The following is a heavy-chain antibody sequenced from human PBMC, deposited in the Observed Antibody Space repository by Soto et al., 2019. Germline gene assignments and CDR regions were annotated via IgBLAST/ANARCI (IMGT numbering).Heavy chain of an antibody. J-gene: IGHJ5*02. CDR1: GGSISSGGYS. CDR3: ASIIAARLDGFDP. V-gene: IGHV4-30-2*01. Sequence: QLQLQESGSGLVKPSQTLSLTCAVSGGSISSGGYSWSWIRQPPGKGLEWIGYIYHSGSTYYNPSLKSRVTISVDRSKNQFPLKLGSVTAADTAVYYCASIIAARLDGFDPWGQGTLVTVSS. D-gene: IGHD6-6*01. CDR2: IYHSGST.